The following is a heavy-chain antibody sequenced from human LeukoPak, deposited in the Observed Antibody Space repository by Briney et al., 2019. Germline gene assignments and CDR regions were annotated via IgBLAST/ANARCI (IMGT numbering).Heavy chain of an antibody. CDR3: ARGPPFDY. CDR1: DDSISSEY. J-gene: IGHJ4*02. Sequence: SETLSLTCNVSDDSISSEYWSWIRQPPGKSLEWVGYIYTGGITNYNPSLKSRVTISVDTSKNQFSLRLTSVTAADTAMYYCARGPPFDYWGQGTLVAVSS. V-gene: IGHV4-4*09. CDR2: IYTGGIT.